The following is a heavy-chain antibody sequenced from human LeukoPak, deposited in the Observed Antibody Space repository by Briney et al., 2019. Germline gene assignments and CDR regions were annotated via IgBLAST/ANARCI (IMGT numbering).Heavy chain of an antibody. V-gene: IGHV4-59*08. J-gene: IGHJ4*02. CDR3: ARLLNVVRGVRGYFDY. CDR2: MYYSGST. Sequence: AETLSLTCTVSGGSISSYYWSWIRQPPGKGLEWIGYMYYSGSTNYNPSLKSRVTISVDTSKNQYSLKLSYVTAADTAVYYCARLLNVVRGVRGYFDYWGQGTLVTVSS. D-gene: IGHD3-10*01. CDR1: GGSISSYY.